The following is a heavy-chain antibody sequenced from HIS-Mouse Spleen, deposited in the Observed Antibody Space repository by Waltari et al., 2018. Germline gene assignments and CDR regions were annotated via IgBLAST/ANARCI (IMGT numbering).Heavy chain of an antibody. Sequence: QLQLQESGPGLVKPSETLSLTCPVSGGSISSSSYYWCWLRQPPGKGLEWIGSIYYSGSTYYNPSLKSRVTISVDTSKNQFSLKLSSVTAADTAVYYCAREIPYSSSWYDWYFDLWGRGTLVTVSS. V-gene: IGHV4-39*07. J-gene: IGHJ2*01. CDR3: AREIPYSSSWYDWYFDL. CDR1: GGSISSSSYY. CDR2: IYYSGST. D-gene: IGHD6-13*01.